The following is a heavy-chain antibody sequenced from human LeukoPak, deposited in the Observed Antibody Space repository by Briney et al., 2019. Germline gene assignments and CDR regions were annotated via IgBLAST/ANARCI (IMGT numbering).Heavy chain of an antibody. CDR2: ISSSGSTI. V-gene: IGHV3-48*03. D-gene: IGHD2-21*02. Sequence: GGSLRLSCAASGFTFSSYEMNWVRQAPGKGLEWVSYISSSGSTIYYADSVKGRFTISRDNAKNSLYLQMNSLRAEDTAVYYCARGPDIVVVTVIGEKFDYWGQGTLVTVSS. CDR1: GFTFSSYE. CDR3: ARGPDIVVVTVIGEKFDY. J-gene: IGHJ4*02.